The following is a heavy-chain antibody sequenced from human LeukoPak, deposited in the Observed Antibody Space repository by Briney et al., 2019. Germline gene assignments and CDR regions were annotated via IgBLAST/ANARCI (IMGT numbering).Heavy chain of an antibody. V-gene: IGHV1-8*03. CDR3: ASTYSSRYAFDI. CDR2: MNPNSGNT. CDR1: GYTFTSYD. J-gene: IGHJ3*02. Sequence: ASVKVSCKASGYTFTSYDINWVRQATGQGLEWMGWMNPNSGNTGYAQKFQGRVTITRNTSISTAYMELSSLRSEDTAVYYCASTYSSRYAFDIWGQGTMVTVSS. D-gene: IGHD6-13*01.